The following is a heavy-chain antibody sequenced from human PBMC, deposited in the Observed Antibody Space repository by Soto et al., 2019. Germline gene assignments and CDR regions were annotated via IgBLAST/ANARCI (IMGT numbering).Heavy chain of an antibody. CDR2: ISPFNGHT. CDR3: AREPPLATAGLNYFDP. CDR1: GYTFINFG. Sequence: QVQLVQSGTEVKKPGASVKVSCKTSGYTFINFGIGWVRQAPGQGLEWMGWISPFNGHTHYAQKFQGRVSLTTDTSTSTAFLELRSLPYDDTAVYYCAREPPLATAGLNYFDPWGQGTLVTVSS. V-gene: IGHV1-18*01. D-gene: IGHD6-13*01. J-gene: IGHJ5*02.